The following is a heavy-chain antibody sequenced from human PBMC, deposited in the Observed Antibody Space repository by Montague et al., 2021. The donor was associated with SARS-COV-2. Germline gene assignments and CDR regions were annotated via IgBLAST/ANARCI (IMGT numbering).Heavy chain of an antibody. D-gene: IGHD3-16*01. Sequence: SETLSLTCTVSGGSITNDDWGWIRQPPGKGLEWIVNIFKNGDIDXNPSLRSRGIISVETYKSQFSLKVTSVTATDTAAYYCARYYERSLDVWGQGTTVTVSS. J-gene: IGHJ6*02. CDR2: IFKNGDI. V-gene: IGHV4-59*08. CDR1: GGSITNDD. CDR3: ARYYERSLDV.